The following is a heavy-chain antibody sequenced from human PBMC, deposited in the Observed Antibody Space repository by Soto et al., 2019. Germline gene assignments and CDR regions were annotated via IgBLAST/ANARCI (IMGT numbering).Heavy chain of an antibody. CDR1: VGSCNSDDYY. V-gene: IGHV4-61*08. CDR2: IYSTGRT. J-gene: IGHJ4*02. Sequence: PSETLSLTCTVSVGSCNSDDYYWSWILQPPGKGLEWIGYIYSTGRTNYNPSLMSRVTISLDTSRNQFSLKLSSVTAADTAVFYCAREYSNSPEAFDSWGQGTLVTVSS. D-gene: IGHD1-26*01. CDR3: AREYSNSPEAFDS.